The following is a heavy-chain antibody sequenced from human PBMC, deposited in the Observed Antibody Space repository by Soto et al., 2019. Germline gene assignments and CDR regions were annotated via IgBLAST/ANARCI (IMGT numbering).Heavy chain of an antibody. CDR2: ISAYNGNT. J-gene: IGHJ4*02. V-gene: IGHV1-18*01. D-gene: IGHD5-18*01. CDR1: GYTFTSYG. CDR3: ASSLLVGYGLEGERD. Sequence: QVQLVQSGAEVKKPGASVKVSCKASGYTFTSYGISWVRQAPGQGLEWMGWISAYNGNTNYAQKLQGRVTRTTDTSTSRGSMELRSLRSDDTAVYYCASSLLVGYGLEGERDWSQGTLVTVSS.